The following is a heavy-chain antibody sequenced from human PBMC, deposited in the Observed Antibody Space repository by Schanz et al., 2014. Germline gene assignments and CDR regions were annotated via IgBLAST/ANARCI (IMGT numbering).Heavy chain of an antibody. CDR3: VRDADYNPTSDFWYDAYDF. V-gene: IGHV3-7*01. D-gene: IGHD1-1*01. J-gene: IGHJ3*01. Sequence: DVQLVESGGTLVQPGGSLIISCAASGFTFSSYWMVWLRQAPGKGLEWVANIEGDGTRTYYVDSVKGRFTVSRDNAENSLYLHMRSLRVDDTAVYYCVRDADYNPTSDFWYDAYDFWGQGTVVTVSS. CDR1: GFTFSSYW. CDR2: IEGDGTRT.